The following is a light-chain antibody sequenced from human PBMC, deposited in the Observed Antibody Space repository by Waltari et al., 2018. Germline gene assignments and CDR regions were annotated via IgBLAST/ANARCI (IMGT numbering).Light chain of an antibody. CDR1: TTDF. J-gene: IGLJ3*02. CDR2: EGS. Sequence: QSALTQPASMSGSPGQSITISCTSTTTDFVSWYQHLPCKAPRLLIYEGSKRPSGLSGRFSGSQSGNTASLTISGLEFDDQATYYCCSSSGGGTWVFGGGTELAVL. CDR3: CSSSGGGTWV. V-gene: IGLV2-23*01.